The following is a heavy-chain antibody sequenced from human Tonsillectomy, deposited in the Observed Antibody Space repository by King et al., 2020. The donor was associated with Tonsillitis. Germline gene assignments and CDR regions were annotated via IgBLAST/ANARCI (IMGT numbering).Heavy chain of an antibody. Sequence: VQLVESGGGLVQPGGSLRLSCAASGFTFSSYWMHWVRQAPGKGLVWVSRINSDGSSTNYADSVKGRFTISRDNAKSTLYLQMNSLRAEDTAVYYCARDPYDLLTGYHPLEYWGQGTLVTVSS. V-gene: IGHV3-74*01. J-gene: IGHJ4*02. CDR3: ARDPYDLLTGYHPLEY. CDR2: INSDGSST. D-gene: IGHD3-9*01. CDR1: GFTFSSYW.